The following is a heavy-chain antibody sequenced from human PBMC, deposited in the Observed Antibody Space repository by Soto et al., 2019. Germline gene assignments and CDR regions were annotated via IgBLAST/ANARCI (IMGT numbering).Heavy chain of an antibody. D-gene: IGHD3-22*01. V-gene: IGHV3-48*03. J-gene: IGHJ4*02. CDR1: GFTFSSYE. CDR2: ISSSGSTI. Sequence: TVGSLILSCAASGFTFSSYEMNWVRQAPGKGLEWVSYISSSGSTIYYADSVKGRFTISRDNAKSSLYLQMNSLRAEDTAVYYCARDQFYDSSGYYYSPFDYWGQGTLVTVSS. CDR3: ARDQFYDSSGYYYSPFDY.